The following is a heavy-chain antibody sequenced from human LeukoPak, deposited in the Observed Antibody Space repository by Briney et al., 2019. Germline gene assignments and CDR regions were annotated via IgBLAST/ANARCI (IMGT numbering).Heavy chain of an antibody. D-gene: IGHD1-26*01. J-gene: IGHJ4*02. CDR1: GFTFSSYE. CDR3: TSELGIVGGRRNDC. Sequence: GGSLRLSCVASGFTFSSYEMNWVRQAPGKGLEWVSYISGSGRTIYYADSVKGRFTISRDNAKNSLYLQMNSLRADDTALYYCTSELGIVGGRRNDCWGQGTLVTVSS. V-gene: IGHV3-48*03. CDR2: ISGSGRTI.